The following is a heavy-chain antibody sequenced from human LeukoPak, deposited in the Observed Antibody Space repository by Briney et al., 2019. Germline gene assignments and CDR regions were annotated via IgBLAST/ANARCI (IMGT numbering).Heavy chain of an antibody. CDR2: IYYSGSS. D-gene: IGHD2/OR15-2a*01. J-gene: IGHJ6*02. CDR1: GGSISSYY. Sequence: SETLSLTCTVSGGSISSYYWSWIRQPPGNGLEWIGYIYYSGSSNYNPSLNSRVTISVDTSTNQFSLKLSSVTAADTAVYYCGRHTPENRRNGMDVWGQGTTVTVSS. V-gene: IGHV4-59*08. CDR3: GRHTPENRRNGMDV.